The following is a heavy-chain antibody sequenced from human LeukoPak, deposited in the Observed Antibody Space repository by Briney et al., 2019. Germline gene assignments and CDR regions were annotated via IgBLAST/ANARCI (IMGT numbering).Heavy chain of an antibody. CDR1: GGPFSGYY. Sequence: PSETLSLTCAAYGGPFSGYYWSWIRQPAEKGLEWIGEIYHDGSTTYNPSLKSRVTISVDTSKSQFSLKLNSVTAADTAVYYCAGIWLGNNAFDIWGQGTTVSVSS. CDR3: AGIWLGNNAFDI. V-gene: IGHV4-34*01. D-gene: IGHD4-23*01. J-gene: IGHJ3*02. CDR2: IYHDGST.